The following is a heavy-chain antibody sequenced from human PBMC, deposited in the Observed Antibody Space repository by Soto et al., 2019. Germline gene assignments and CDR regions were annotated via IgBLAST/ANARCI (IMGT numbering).Heavy chain of an antibody. CDR1: GFTFSNAW. CDR3: CTDLGSGWQWTDY. D-gene: IGHD6-19*01. Sequence: EVQLVQSGGGLVKPGESLRLSCAVSGFTFSNAWMGWVRQAPGKGLEWVGRIKSETDGGATDYAAPVRGRFTISRDDSRDTLYLQMDSLKTEDTGVYYCCTDLGSGWQWTDYWGQGTQVTVSS. CDR2: IKSETDGGAT. J-gene: IGHJ4*02. V-gene: IGHV3-15*07.